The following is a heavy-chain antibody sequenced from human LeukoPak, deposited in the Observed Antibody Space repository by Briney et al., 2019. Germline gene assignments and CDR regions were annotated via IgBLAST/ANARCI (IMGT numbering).Heavy chain of an antibody. V-gene: IGHV3-30*03. Sequence: GGSLRLSCAASGFTFSSYGMHWVRQAPGKGLEWVAVISYDGSNKYYADSVKGRFTISRDNSKNTLYLQMNSLRAEDTAVYYCTRRRWDYDGSGSLQSHRPGGAPLMDVWGKGTTVTVPS. D-gene: IGHD3-22*01. J-gene: IGHJ6*04. CDR1: GFTFSSYG. CDR2: ISYDGSNK. CDR3: TRRRWDYDGSGSLQSHRPGGAPLMDV.